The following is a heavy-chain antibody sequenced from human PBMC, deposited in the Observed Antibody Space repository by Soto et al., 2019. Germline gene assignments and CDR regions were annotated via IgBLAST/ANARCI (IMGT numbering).Heavy chain of an antibody. CDR1: GGTFSSYA. CDR3: ARVVTVVKSFHYWYFDL. J-gene: IGHJ2*01. CDR2: IIPMFGTT. D-gene: IGHD2-15*01. Sequence: QVQLVQSGAEVKKPGSSVKVSCKASGGTFSSYAISWVRQAPGEALEWMGGIIPMFGTTNYAQKFQGRVTITADESTRTAYVVLSSLRSEDTAVYYCARVVTVVKSFHYWYFDLWGRGTLVTVSS. V-gene: IGHV1-69*12.